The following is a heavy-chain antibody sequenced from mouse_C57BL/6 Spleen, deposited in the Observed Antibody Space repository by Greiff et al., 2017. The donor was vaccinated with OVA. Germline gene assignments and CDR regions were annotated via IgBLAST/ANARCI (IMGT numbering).Heavy chain of an antibody. D-gene: IGHD2-5*01. J-gene: IGHJ3*01. V-gene: IGHV3-6*01. CDR2: ISYDGSN. Sequence: EVKLVESGPGLVKPSQSLSLTCSVTGYSITSGYYWNWIRQFPGNKLEWMGYISYDGSNNYNPSLKNRISITRDTSKNQFFLKLNSVTTEDTATYYCAREGESNQFAYWGQGTLVTVSA. CDR1: GYSITSGYY. CDR3: AREGESNQFAY.